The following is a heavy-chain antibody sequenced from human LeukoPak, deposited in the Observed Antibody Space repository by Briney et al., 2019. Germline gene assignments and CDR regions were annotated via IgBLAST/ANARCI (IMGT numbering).Heavy chain of an antibody. D-gene: IGHD6-19*01. Sequence: PGGSLRLFCSASGFTFSSYAMSWVRQAPGKGPEWVSGISARDGSTWYGDSGKGRFTISRDISKNTLYLQMNSLRADDTAVYYCAKEIAVAGWPLLDSWGQGTLVTVSS. CDR2: ISARDGST. J-gene: IGHJ4*02. CDR3: AKEIAVAGWPLLDS. CDR1: GFTFSSYA. V-gene: IGHV3-23*01.